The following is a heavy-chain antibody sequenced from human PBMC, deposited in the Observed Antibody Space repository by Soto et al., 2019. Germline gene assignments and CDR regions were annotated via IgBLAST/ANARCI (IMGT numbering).Heavy chain of an antibody. CDR1: GFTFITYD. Sequence: ASVKVSCKASGFTFITYDFSWVRQAAGQGLEWMGWMNPNNGNAGFAQKFQGRVTITADESTSTAYMELSSLRSEDTAVYYCARGGVVPAARPTYYYGMDVWGQGTTVTVSS. J-gene: IGHJ6*02. CDR3: ARGGVVPAARPTYYYGMDV. D-gene: IGHD2-2*01. CDR2: MNPNNGNA. V-gene: IGHV1-8*01.